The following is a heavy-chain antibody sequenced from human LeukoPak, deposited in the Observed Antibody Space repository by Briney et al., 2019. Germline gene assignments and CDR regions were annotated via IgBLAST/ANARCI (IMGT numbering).Heavy chain of an antibody. D-gene: IGHD3-16*02. Sequence: SETLSLTCTVSGGSISSYYWSWIRQPPGKGLEWIGYIFYTGSTNYSPSLKSRVTLSVGTSKNQFSLRLSSVTAADTAAYYCARRTFGGVIAYWGQGTLVTVSS. V-gene: IGHV4-59*12. CDR3: ARRTFGGVIAY. CDR2: IFYTGST. CDR1: GGSISSYY. J-gene: IGHJ4*02.